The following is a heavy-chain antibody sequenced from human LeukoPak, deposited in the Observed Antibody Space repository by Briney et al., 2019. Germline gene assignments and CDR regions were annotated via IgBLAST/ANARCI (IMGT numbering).Heavy chain of an antibody. V-gene: IGHV4-30-4*01. CDR1: GGSISSGDYY. D-gene: IGHD2-2*01. CDR2: IYYSGST. J-gene: IGHJ5*02. CDR3: ARVGSTGGWFDP. Sequence: SQTLSLTCTVSGGSISSGDYYWSWIRQPPGKGLEWIGYIYYSGSTYYNPSLKSRVTISVDTSKNQFSLKLSSVTAADTAVYYCARVGSTGGWFDPWGQGTLVTVS.